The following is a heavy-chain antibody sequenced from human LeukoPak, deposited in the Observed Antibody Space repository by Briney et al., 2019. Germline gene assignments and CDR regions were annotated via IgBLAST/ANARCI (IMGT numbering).Heavy chain of an antibody. CDR1: GFTFSRYS. D-gene: IGHD3-3*01. J-gene: IGHJ6*03. CDR3: ARDYWSDGFWSGHLSHSYYYFYMDV. Sequence: PGGSLRLSCAASGFTFSRYSLDWVRQAPGKGLEWVAYISSSSNITHYADSVRGRFTISRDNARNSLSLQMNSLRAEDTAVYYCARDYWSDGFWSGHLSHSYYYFYMDVWGKGTTVTVSS. CDR2: ISSSSNIT. V-gene: IGHV3-48*04.